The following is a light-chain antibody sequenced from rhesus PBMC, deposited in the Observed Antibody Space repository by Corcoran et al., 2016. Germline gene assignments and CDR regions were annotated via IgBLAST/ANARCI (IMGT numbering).Light chain of an antibody. CDR2: KAS. CDR3: PQLDTSPIT. Sequence: DIQMTQSPSSLSASVGDRVTITCRASQGLSHWLAWYQQKPGKAPNLLIYKASNLAPGGPSRFSGSGSGTDLTLTISSLQPEDIAAYYCPQLDTSPITFGGGTKVEI. CDR1: QGLSHW. J-gene: IGKJ4*01. V-gene: IGKV1-69*01.